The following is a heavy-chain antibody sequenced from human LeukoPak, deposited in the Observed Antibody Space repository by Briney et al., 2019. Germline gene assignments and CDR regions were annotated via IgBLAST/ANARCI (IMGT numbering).Heavy chain of an antibody. Sequence: SETLSLTCTVSGGSISSSSYYWGWIRQPPGKGLDWIGSIFYSGSTYYNPSLKSRVTISVDTSKNQFFLKLSSVTAADTAVYYCARHGSYYGSAPHYYFDYWGQGTLVTVSS. J-gene: IGHJ4*02. CDR2: IFYSGST. CDR3: ARHGSYYGSAPHYYFDY. CDR1: GGSISSSSYY. D-gene: IGHD3-10*01. V-gene: IGHV4-39*01.